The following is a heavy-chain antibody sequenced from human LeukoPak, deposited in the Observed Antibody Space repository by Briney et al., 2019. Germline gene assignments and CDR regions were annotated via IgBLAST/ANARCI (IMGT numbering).Heavy chain of an antibody. CDR2: IYYRGTT. CDR1: GGSISTYY. V-gene: IGHV4-59*01. D-gene: IGHD3-22*01. CDR3: ARGAYDSSGHYYYFDY. Sequence: PSETLSLTCTVSGGSISTYYWTWIRQPPGKGLEWIGYIYYRGTTNYNPSLKSRVTISVDTPKNQFSLKLNSVTAADTAIYYCARGAYDSSGHYYYFDYWGQGTLVTVSS. J-gene: IGHJ4*02.